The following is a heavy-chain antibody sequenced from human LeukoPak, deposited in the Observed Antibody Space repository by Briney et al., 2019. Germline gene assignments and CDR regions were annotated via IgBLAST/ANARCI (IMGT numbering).Heavy chain of an antibody. J-gene: IGHJ4*02. CDR1: GGSISSYY. CDR3: ARTIFTGSHRALLRYFNWPFYFDY. D-gene: IGHD3-9*01. Sequence: SETLSLTCSVSGGSISSYYWSWIRQPPGKGLEWIGYIYYSGSTNYNPSLKSRVTISVDTSKNQFSLRLSSVTAADTAVYYCARTIFTGSHRALLRYFNWPFYFDYWGQGTLVTVSS. V-gene: IGHV4-59*01. CDR2: IYYSGST.